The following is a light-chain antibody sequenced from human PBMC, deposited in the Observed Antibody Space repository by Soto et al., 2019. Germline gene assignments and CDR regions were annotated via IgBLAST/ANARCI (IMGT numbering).Light chain of an antibody. CDR3: HQYNTWFT. Sequence: EIVVTQSPATLSVSPGDRATLSCRASEGVSSNLAWSQHRPGQAPRLLIYGASTRATGIPARFSGSGSETDFTLTISSLQSEDVAVYYCHQYNTWFTFGGGTKVEIK. V-gene: IGKV3-15*01. J-gene: IGKJ4*01. CDR2: GAS. CDR1: EGVSSN.